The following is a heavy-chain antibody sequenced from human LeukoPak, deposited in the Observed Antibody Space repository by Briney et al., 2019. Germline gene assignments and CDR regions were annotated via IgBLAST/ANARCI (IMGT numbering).Heavy chain of an antibody. CDR1: GGTFSSYA. CDR3: ASSIRGSPSNWFDP. Sequence: ASVKVSCKASGGTFSSYAISWVRQAPGQGLEWMGGIIPIFGTANYAQKFQGRVTITADKSTSTAYMELSSLRSEDTAVYYCASSIRGSPSNWFDPWGQGTLVTVSS. V-gene: IGHV1-69*06. CDR2: IIPIFGTA. D-gene: IGHD2-15*01. J-gene: IGHJ5*02.